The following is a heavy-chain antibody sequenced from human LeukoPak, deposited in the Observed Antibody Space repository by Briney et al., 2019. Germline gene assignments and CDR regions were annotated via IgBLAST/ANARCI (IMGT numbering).Heavy chain of an antibody. CDR1: DDSITSVY. J-gene: IGHJ4*02. CDR3: ARTARVFDY. D-gene: IGHD5-18*01. CDR2: TYVGGDT. Sequence: PSETLSLICTVSDDSITSVYWSWIRQPPGKGLEVIGYTYVGGDTNYNPSLKSRVTMSLDTSKHQVSLKMTSVTAADTAVYYCARTARVFDYWGPGILVTVSS. V-gene: IGHV4-4*09.